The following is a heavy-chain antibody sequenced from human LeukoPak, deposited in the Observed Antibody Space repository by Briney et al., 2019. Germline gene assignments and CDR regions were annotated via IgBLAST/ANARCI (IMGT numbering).Heavy chain of an antibody. D-gene: IGHD3-22*01. J-gene: IGHJ4*02. CDR2: IYYSGSA. Sequence: GSLRLSCAASGFSVSSNYMSWVRQPPGKGLEWIGYIYYSGSANYNPSLKSRVTISVDTSKNQFSLKLSSVTAADTAVYYCARSPVSYDSSGSRIRPPRPMSLDFDYWGQGTLVTVSS. V-gene: IGHV4-59*08. CDR3: ARSPVSYDSSGSRIRPPRPMSLDFDY. CDR1: GFSVSSNY.